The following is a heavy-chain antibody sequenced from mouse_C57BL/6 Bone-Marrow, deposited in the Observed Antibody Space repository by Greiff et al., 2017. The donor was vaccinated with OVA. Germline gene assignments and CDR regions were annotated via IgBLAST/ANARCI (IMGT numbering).Heavy chain of an antibody. CDR3: TRGYSNYYAMDY. Sequence: QVQLQQSGAELVRPGASVTLSCKASGYTFTDYEMHWVKQTPVHGLEWIGAIDPETGGPAYNQKFKGKAILTADKSSSTAYIELRILTSKDSAVYYCTRGYSNYYAMDYWGQGTSVTVSS. J-gene: IGHJ4*01. V-gene: IGHV1-15*01. CDR2: IDPETGGP. D-gene: IGHD2-5*01. CDR1: GYTFTDYE.